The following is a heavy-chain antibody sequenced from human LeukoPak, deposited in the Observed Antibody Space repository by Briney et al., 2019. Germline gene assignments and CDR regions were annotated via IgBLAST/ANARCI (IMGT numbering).Heavy chain of an antibody. Sequence: SETLSLTCTVSGGSISSSSYYWGWIRQPPGKGLEWIGSIYYSGSTYYNPSLKSRITISVYTSKNQFSLKLSSVTAADTAVYYCARRPDLRFRGPDYWGQGTLVTVSS. V-gene: IGHV4-39*01. CDR2: IYYSGST. CDR3: ARRPDLRFRGPDY. D-gene: IGHD5/OR15-5a*01. J-gene: IGHJ4*02. CDR1: GGSISSSSYY.